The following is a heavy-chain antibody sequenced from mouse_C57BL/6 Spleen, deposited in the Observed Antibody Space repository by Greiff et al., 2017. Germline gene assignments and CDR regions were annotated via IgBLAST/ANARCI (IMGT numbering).Heavy chain of an antibody. CDR1: GYAFTNYL. CDR3: ARGYYGSSSYAMDY. J-gene: IGHJ4*01. CDR2: INPGSGGT. V-gene: IGHV1-54*01. D-gene: IGHD1-1*01. Sequence: LQQSGAELVRPGTSVKVSCKASGYAFTNYLIEWVKQRPGQGLEWIGVINPGSGGTNYNEKFKGKATLTADKSSSTAYMQLSSLTSEDSAVYFCARGYYGSSSYAMDYWGQGTSVTVSS.